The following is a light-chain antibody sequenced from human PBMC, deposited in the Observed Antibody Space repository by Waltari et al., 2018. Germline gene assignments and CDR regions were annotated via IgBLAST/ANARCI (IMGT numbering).Light chain of an antibody. CDR3: QSYDSNLSGLV. J-gene: IGLJ1*01. CDR2: GNT. CDR1: SSNLWAPYD. V-gene: IGLV1-40*01. Sequence: QSVLTQPPSVAGAPGQRVTISCTRSSSNLWAPYDVLWYQHVPETAPKVLIYGNTNRPSGVLDRFSASKSGTSASLAITGLQAEDEGYYYCQSYDSNLSGLVFGTGTKVTVL.